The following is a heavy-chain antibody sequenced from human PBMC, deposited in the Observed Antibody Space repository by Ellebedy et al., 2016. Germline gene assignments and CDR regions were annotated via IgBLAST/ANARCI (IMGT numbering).Heavy chain of an antibody. Sequence: SETLSLTCTVSGGSISSYYWSWIRQPPGKGLEWIGYIYYSGSTNYNPSLKSRVTISVDTSKNQFSLKLSSVTAADTAVYYCARLYYDFWSGYYTPGVKYNCFDPWGQGTLVTVSS. CDR1: GGSISSYY. CDR3: ARLYYDFWSGYYTPGVKYNCFDP. J-gene: IGHJ5*02. V-gene: IGHV4-59*08. D-gene: IGHD3-3*01. CDR2: IYYSGST.